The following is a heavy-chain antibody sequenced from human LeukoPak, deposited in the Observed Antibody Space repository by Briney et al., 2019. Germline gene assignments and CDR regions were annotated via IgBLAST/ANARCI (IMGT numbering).Heavy chain of an antibody. Sequence: PGGSLRLSCAASGFTFSSYWMHWVRQAPGKGLVWVSRINSDGSSTSYADSVKGRFTISRDDAKNTLYLQMNSLRAEDTAVYYCASAFSYAPGAEYFQHWGQGTLVTVSS. J-gene: IGHJ1*01. V-gene: IGHV3-74*01. CDR1: GFTFSSYW. D-gene: IGHD2-2*01. CDR2: INSDGSST. CDR3: ASAFSYAPGAEYFQH.